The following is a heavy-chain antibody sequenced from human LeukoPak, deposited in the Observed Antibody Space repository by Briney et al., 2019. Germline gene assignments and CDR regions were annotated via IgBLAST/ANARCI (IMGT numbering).Heavy chain of an antibody. CDR3: ARQRVGATTKVFDY. Sequence: ASVKVSCKASGYTFTGYYMHWVRQAPGQGLEWMGRINPNSGGTNYAQKFQGRVTMTRDTSISTAYMELSRLRSDDTAVYYCARQRVGATTKVFDYWGQGTLATVSS. CDR2: INPNSGGT. CDR1: GYTFTGYY. J-gene: IGHJ4*02. V-gene: IGHV1-2*06. D-gene: IGHD1-26*01.